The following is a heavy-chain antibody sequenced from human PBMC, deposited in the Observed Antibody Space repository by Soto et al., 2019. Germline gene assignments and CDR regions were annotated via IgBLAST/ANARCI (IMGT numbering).Heavy chain of an antibody. V-gene: IGHV4-34*01. Sequence: SESLAITCAVCGGSVRGYYWSWIRQPPGKGLEWIGEINHSGSTNYNPSLKSRVTISVDTSKNQFSLKLSSVTAADTAVYYCARGSIVVVPAASWFDPWGQGTLVTVSS. CDR1: GGSVRGYY. D-gene: IGHD2-2*01. CDR3: ARGSIVVVPAASWFDP. CDR2: INHSGST. J-gene: IGHJ5*02.